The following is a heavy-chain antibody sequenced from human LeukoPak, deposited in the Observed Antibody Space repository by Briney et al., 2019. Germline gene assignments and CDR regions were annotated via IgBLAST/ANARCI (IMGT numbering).Heavy chain of an antibody. V-gene: IGHV3-23*01. Sequence: GGYLRLSCAASGLTFSNYGMTWARQAPGKGLEWVSSISGGGEGTYYADSVKGRFSISRDNSKNTLFLQMNSLRVEDTAVYYCVKDLRPPGNYGYFDYWGQGTLVTVSS. CDR1: GLTFSNYG. CDR3: VKDLRPPGNYGYFDY. D-gene: IGHD1-7*01. J-gene: IGHJ4*02. CDR2: ISGGGEGT.